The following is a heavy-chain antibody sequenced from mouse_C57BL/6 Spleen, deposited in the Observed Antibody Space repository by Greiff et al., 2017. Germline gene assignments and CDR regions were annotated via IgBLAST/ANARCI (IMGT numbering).Heavy chain of an antibody. J-gene: IGHJ4*01. CDR3: ARDSNYEDYAMDY. CDR1: GYTFTSYG. V-gene: IGHV1-81*01. D-gene: IGHD2-5*01. Sequence: VQLQQSGAELARPGASVKLSCKASGYTFTSYGISWVKQRTGQGLEWIGEIYPRSGNTYYNEKFKGKATLTADKSSSTAYMELRSLTSEDSAVYFCARDSNYEDYAMDYWGQGTSVTVSS. CDR2: IYPRSGNT.